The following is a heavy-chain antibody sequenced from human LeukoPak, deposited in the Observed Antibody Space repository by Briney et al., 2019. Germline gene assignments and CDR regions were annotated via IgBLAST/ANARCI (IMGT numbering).Heavy chain of an antibody. CDR1: EFTFSSYG. J-gene: IGHJ4*02. D-gene: IGHD3-9*01. V-gene: IGHV3-30*03. CDR3: ARVRTSTGYNFEY. Sequence: GRSLRLSCAASEFTFSSYGMHWVRQAPGKGLEWVAVISYDGSNQYYADTVKGRFTISRDNSKNTLYLQMKSLRAEDTAVYYCARVRTSTGYNFEYWGQGTLVTVSS. CDR2: ISYDGSNQ.